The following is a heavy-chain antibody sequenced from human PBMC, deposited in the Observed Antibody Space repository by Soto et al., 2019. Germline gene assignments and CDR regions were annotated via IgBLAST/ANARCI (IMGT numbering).Heavy chain of an antibody. J-gene: IGHJ5*02. CDR1: GFSLSTSGVG. Sequence: QITLKESGPTLVKPTQTLTLTCTFSGFSLSTSGVGVGWFRQPPGKALEWLALIYWDDDKRYRPSLKSRLTITNDTPKNQVVLTMTNMDPVDTARYDCAYRQGPYAAFDPWGQGPLVTVSP. V-gene: IGHV2-5*02. CDR3: AYRQGPYAAFDP. CDR2: IYWDDDK.